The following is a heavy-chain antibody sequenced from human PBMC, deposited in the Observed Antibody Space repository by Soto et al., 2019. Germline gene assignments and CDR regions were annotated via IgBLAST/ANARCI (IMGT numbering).Heavy chain of an antibody. D-gene: IGHD4-4*01. CDR3: ARTYSNYAYYYYYVDF. CDR1: GGSISSGGYY. V-gene: IGHV4-30-4*08. Sequence: SETLSLTCTVSGGSISSGGYYWSWIRQRPGKGLEWIVYIYYSGSTYYNPSLKSRVTISVDTSKNQFSLKLSSVTAADTAVYYCARTYSNYAYYYYYVDFWGKGTTVTVSS. CDR2: IYYSGST. J-gene: IGHJ6*03.